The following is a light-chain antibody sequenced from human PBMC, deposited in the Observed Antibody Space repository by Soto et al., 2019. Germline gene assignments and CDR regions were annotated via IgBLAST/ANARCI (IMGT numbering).Light chain of an antibody. J-gene: IGKJ4*01. CDR3: QQYGSSPLT. CDR1: QTVNNNY. Sequence: LVLTQSPGTLSLSPGERSTLSCRASQTVNNNYLAWYQQIPGQAPRLLISGASGRATGTPDRFSGSASGTDFTLTISRLEPEDFVVYYCQQYGSSPLTFGGGTKVDIK. CDR2: GAS. V-gene: IGKV3-20*01.